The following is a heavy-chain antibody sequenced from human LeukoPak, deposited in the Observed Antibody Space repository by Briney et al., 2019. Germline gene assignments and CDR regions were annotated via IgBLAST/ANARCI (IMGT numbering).Heavy chain of an antibody. CDR2: IGGSGGST. CDR3: SKDVFSGTYPTAFGY. CDR1: GFAFSKYA. J-gene: IGHJ4*02. Sequence: PGGSLRLSCAASGFAFSKYAMSWVRQAPGKGLEWVSGIGGSGGSTYYGDSVKGRFTISRDNSRNTLYLQMNSLRAEDTAVYYCSKDVFSGTYPTAFGYWGQGALITVSS. V-gene: IGHV3-23*01. D-gene: IGHD1-26*01.